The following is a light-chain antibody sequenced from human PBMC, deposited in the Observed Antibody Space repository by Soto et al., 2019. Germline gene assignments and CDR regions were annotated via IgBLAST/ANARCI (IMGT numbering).Light chain of an antibody. CDR2: XAX. J-gene: IGKJ1*01. CDR3: QQCNMYPWT. V-gene: IGKV1-5*03. CDR1: QTISSW. Sequence: DIQMTQSPSTLSGSVGDRVTITCRASQTISSWLAWYQQKPGKAXKLXXXXAXXXKXGVXXXXSGSGSGTEFTLTISSLQPDDFATYYCQQCNMYPWTFGQGTKVDIK.